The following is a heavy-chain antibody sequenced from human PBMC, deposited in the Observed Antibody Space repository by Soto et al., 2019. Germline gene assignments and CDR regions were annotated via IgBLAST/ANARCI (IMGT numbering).Heavy chain of an antibody. CDR2: ISAYNGNT. CDR3: ARGKGMEENYYYYGLDI. V-gene: IGHV1-18*04. CDR1: GYTFTSYG. J-gene: IGHJ6*02. Sequence: GASVKVSCMASGYTFTSYGISWVRQAPGQGLEWMGWISAYNGNTNYAQKLQGRVTMTTDTSTSTAYMELSSLRSEDTAVYYCARGKGMEENYYYYGLDIWGQGTTVTVSS. D-gene: IGHD1-1*01.